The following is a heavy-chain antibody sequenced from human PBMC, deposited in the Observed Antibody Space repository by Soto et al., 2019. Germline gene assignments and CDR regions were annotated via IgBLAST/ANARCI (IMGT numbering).Heavy chain of an antibody. CDR1: GYTLTELS. CDR3: ATSAYYDILTGYYTRLLFDY. CDR2: FDPEDGET. D-gene: IGHD3-9*01. V-gene: IGHV1-24*01. Sequence: ASVKVSCKVSGYTLTELSMHWVRQAPGKGLEWMGGFDPEDGETIYAQKFQGRVTMTEDTSTDTAYMELSSLRSEDTAVYYCATSAYYDILTGYYTRLLFDYWGQGTLVTVSS. J-gene: IGHJ4*02.